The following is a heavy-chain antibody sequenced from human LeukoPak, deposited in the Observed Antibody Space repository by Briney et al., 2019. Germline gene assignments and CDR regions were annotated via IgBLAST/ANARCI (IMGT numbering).Heavy chain of an antibody. V-gene: IGHV4-34*01. J-gene: IGHJ4*02. CDR3: ARVGRYFDWLFDY. CDR2: INHSGST. CDR1: GGSFSGYY. Sequence: SETLSLTRAVYGGSFSGYYWSWIRQPPGKGLEWIGEINHSGSTNYNPSLKSRVTISVDTSKNQFSLKLSSVTAADTAVYYCARVGRYFDWLFDYWGQGTLVTVSS. D-gene: IGHD3-9*01.